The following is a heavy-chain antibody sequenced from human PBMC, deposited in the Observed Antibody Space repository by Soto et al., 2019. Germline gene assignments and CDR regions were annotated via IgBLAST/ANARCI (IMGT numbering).Heavy chain of an antibody. V-gene: IGHV4-39*01. D-gene: IGHD3-9*01. J-gene: IGHJ4*02. Sequence: PSETLSLTCTVSGDYITSNSYFWAWIRQPPGKGLEWIGSIYYSGSTYHNPSLKSRVTISVDRSNNQFSLKLTSVTAADTAVYYCARHFSVDQFDYWGQGALVTVSS. CDR2: IYYSGST. CDR3: ARHFSVDQFDY. CDR1: GDYITSNSYF.